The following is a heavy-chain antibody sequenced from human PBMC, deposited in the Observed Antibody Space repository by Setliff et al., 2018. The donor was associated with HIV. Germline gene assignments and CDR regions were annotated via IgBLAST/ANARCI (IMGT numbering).Heavy chain of an antibody. Sequence: SETLSLTCTVSGGSISSSSYYWGWIRQPPGKGLEWIGSLYYGGRTYYSPSLKSRVTISVDTSKNQFSLSLTSVTAADTAVYYCARGVPLLPPHYWGQGTLVTVSS. CDR1: GGSISSSSYY. D-gene: IGHD2-21*02. J-gene: IGHJ4*02. V-gene: IGHV4-39*07. CDR3: ARGVPLLPPHY. CDR2: LYYGGRT.